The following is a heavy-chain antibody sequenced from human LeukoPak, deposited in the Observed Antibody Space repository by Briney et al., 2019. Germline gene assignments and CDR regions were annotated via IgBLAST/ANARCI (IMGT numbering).Heavy chain of an antibody. CDR3: ARDSSTDYVWGSYRPGYFDY. D-gene: IGHD3-16*02. J-gene: IGHJ4*02. V-gene: IGHV4-59*01. Sequence: SETLSLTCTVSGGSISSYYWSWIRQPPGKGLEWIGYIYYSGSTNYNPSLKSRVTISVDTSKNQFSLKLSSVTAADVAVYYCARDSSTDYVWGSYRPGYFDYWGQGTLVTVSS. CDR2: IYYSGST. CDR1: GGSISSYY.